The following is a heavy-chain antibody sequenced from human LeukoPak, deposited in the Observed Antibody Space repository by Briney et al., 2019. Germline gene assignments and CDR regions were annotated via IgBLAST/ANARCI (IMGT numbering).Heavy chain of an antibody. D-gene: IGHD6-13*01. Sequence: SETLSLTCTVSGGSISSYYWSWIRQPAGKGLEWIGRIYTSGSTNYNPSLKSRVTMSVDTSKNQFSLKLSSVTAADTAVYYCARPTYIAADDAFDIWGQGTMVTVSS. CDR2: IYTSGST. CDR1: GGSISSYY. J-gene: IGHJ3*02. CDR3: ARPTYIAADDAFDI. V-gene: IGHV4-4*07.